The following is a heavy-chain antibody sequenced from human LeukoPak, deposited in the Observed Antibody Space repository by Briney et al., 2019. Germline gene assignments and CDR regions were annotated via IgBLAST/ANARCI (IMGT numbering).Heavy chain of an antibody. CDR3: ARALREYCSSTSCLDYYYGMDV. CDR2: IYYSGST. D-gene: IGHD2-2*01. Sequence: PSETLSLTCTVSGGSISSYYWSWIRQPPGKGLEWIGYIYYSGSTNYNPSLKSRVTTSVDTSKNQFSLKLSSVTAADTAVYYCARALREYCSSTSCLDYYYGMDVWGQGTTVTVSS. J-gene: IGHJ6*02. CDR1: GGSISSYY. V-gene: IGHV4-59*01.